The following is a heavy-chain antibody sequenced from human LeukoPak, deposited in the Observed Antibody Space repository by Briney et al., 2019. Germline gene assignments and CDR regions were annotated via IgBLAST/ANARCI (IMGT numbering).Heavy chain of an antibody. CDR3: ARGRRITIFGVVSMGAFDI. J-gene: IGHJ3*02. CDR1: GYTFTSYG. CDR2: IIPIFGTA. D-gene: IGHD3-3*01. V-gene: IGHV1-69*05. Sequence: ASVKVSCKASGYTFTSYGISWVRQAPGQGLEWMGGIIPIFGTANYAQKFQGRVTITTDESTSTAYMELSSLRSEDTAVYYCARGRRITIFGVVSMGAFDIWGQGTMVTVSS.